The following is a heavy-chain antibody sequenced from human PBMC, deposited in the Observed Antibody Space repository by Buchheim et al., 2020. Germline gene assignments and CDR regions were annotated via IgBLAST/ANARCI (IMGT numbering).Heavy chain of an antibody. J-gene: IGHJ4*02. V-gene: IGHV3-7*01. D-gene: IGHD6-6*01. CDR3: ARDHPCGSSSCGFFDY. CDR1: GFTFSSYW. CDR2: IKQDGSEK. Sequence: EVQLVESGGGLVQPGGSLRLSCAASGFTFSSYWMSWVRQAPGKGLEWAANIKQDGSEKYYVDSVKGRFTISRDNAKNSLYLQMNSLRAEDTAVYYCARDHPCGSSSCGFFDYWGQGTL.